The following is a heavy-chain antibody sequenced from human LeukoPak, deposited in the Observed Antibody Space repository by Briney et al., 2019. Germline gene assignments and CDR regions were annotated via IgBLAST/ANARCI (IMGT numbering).Heavy chain of an antibody. D-gene: IGHD1-26*01. CDR1: GDSISSGDYY. J-gene: IGHJ5*02. V-gene: IGHV4-61*02. CDR3: ARDPPVWELLQGWWFDP. CDR2: ISSSGST. Sequence: PSQTLSLTCTVSGDSISSGDYYWSWIRQPAGKGLEWIGRISSSGSTNYNPSLKSRVTISVDTSKNQFSLKLSSVTAADTAVYYCARDPPVWELLQGWWFDPWGQGTLVTVSS.